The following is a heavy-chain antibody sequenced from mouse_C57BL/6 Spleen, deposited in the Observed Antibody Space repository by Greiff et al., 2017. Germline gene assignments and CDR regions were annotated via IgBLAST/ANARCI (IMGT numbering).Heavy chain of an antibody. J-gene: IGHJ1*03. CDR1: GYTFTSYT. V-gene: IGHV1-4*01. D-gene: IGHD1-1*01. Sequence: QVQLQQSGAELARPGASVKMSCKASGYTFTSYTMHWVKQRPGQGLEWIGYINPSSGYTKYNQKFKDKATLTADKSSSTAYMQLSSLTSEDSAFCYCARSNYYGSSHWYFDVWGTGTTVTVSS. CDR2: INPSSGYT. CDR3: ARSNYYGSSHWYFDV.